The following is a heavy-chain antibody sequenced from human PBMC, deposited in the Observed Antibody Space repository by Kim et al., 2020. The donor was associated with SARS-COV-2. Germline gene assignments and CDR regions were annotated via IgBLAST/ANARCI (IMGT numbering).Heavy chain of an antibody. V-gene: IGHV4-59*01. CDR3: ARGRPKFHDY. D-gene: IGHD1-1*01. J-gene: IGHJ4*02. Sequence: SETLSLTCTVSGGFISNSYWSWIRQPPGKGLEWIGYVSYSGSSDYDPSLKSRVTISIDTSKNQFSLKLRSVTAADTAIFYCARGRPKFHDYWGQGALVTVSS. CDR2: VSYSGSS. CDR1: GGFISNSY.